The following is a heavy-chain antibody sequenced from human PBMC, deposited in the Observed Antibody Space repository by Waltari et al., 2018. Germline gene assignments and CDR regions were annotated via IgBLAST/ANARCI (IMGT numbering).Heavy chain of an antibody. V-gene: IGHV3-21*01. D-gene: IGHD1-26*01. CDR3: AVSPAREGAASDY. J-gene: IGHJ4*02. CDR2: ISSSSSYI. CDR1: GFTFSSYS. Sequence: EVQLVESGGGLVKPGGSLRLSCAASGFTFSSYSMNWVRQAPGKGLEWVSSISSSSSYIYYADSVKGRFTISRDNAKNSLYLQMNSLRAEDTAVYYCAVSPAREGAASDYWGQGTLVTVSS.